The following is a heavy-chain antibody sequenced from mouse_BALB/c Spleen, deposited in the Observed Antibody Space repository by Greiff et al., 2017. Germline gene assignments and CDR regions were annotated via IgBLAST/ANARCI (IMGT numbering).Heavy chain of an antibody. CDR1: GFTFSDYY. Sequence: EVQLVESGGGLVKPGGSLKLSCAASGFTFSDYYMYWVRQTPEKRLEWVATISDGGSYTYYPDSVKGRFTISRDNAKNNLYLQMSSLKSEDTAMYYCARESLYGNYGAMDYWGQGTSVTVSS. CDR2: ISDGGSYT. J-gene: IGHJ4*01. D-gene: IGHD2-1*01. CDR3: ARESLYGNYGAMDY. V-gene: IGHV5-4*02.